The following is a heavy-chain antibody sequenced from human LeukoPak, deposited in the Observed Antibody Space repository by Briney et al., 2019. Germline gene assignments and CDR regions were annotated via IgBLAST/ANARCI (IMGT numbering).Heavy chain of an antibody. V-gene: IGHV4-30-4*01. Sequence: SETLSLTCVVSGGSISSGDYYWSWIRQPPGKGLEWIGYIYYSGSTYYNPSLKSRVTISVDTSKNQFSLKLSSVTAADTAVYYCAGTRNYYDSSGYYRRRDFDYWGQGTLVTVSS. D-gene: IGHD3-22*01. CDR3: AGTRNYYDSSGYYRRRDFDY. CDR1: GGSISSGDYY. J-gene: IGHJ4*02. CDR2: IYYSGST.